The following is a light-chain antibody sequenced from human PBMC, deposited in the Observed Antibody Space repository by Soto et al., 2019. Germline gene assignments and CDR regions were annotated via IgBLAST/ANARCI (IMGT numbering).Light chain of an antibody. J-gene: IGKJ1*01. CDR1: QSVGID. Sequence: ELVLTQSPAILSVSPGERATLSCRASQSVGIDVAWYQQKPGQAPRLLIYGASTRATGSPDRFSGSGSGTDFTLTISRLEPEDFAVYYCQQYGSSGTFGQGTKVDIK. CDR2: GAS. CDR3: QQYGSSGT. V-gene: IGKV3-20*01.